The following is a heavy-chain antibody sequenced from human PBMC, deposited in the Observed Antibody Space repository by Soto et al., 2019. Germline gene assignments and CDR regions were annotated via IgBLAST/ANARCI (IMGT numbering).Heavy chain of an antibody. J-gene: IGHJ4*02. CDR3: AKYRYCSSTSCPSLGY. V-gene: IGHV3-23*01. CDR1: GFTFSSYA. CDR2: ISGSGGST. D-gene: IGHD2-2*01. Sequence: GGSLRLSCAASGFTFSSYAMSWVRQAPGKGLEWVSAISGSGGSTYYADSVKGRFTITRDNSKNTLYLQMNSLRAEDTAVYYCAKYRYCSSTSCPSLGYWGQGTLVTVSS.